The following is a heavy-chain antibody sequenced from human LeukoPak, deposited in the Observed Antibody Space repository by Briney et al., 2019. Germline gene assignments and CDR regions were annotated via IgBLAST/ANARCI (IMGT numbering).Heavy chain of an antibody. CDR1: GFIFSTYG. Sequence: GGSLRLSGAASGFIFSTYGMNWVRQAPGKGLEWVSHISSSSDSIYYADSVRGRFTVSRDNTKNSLYLQMNSLRAEDTAVYYCAGEGSGWLPNYWGQGTLVTVSS. J-gene: IGHJ4*02. D-gene: IGHD6-19*01. V-gene: IGHV3-48*04. CDR3: AGEGSGWLPNY. CDR2: ISSSSDSI.